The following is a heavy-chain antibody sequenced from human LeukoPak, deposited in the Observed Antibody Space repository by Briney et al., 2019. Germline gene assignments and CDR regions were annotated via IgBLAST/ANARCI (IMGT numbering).Heavy chain of an antibody. Sequence: SETLSLTCTVSGGSISSYYWSWIRQPPGKGLEWIWYIYYSGSTNYNPSLKSRVTISVDTSKNQFSLKLSSVTAADTAVYYCARDRSVPANYYYYGMDVWGQGTTVTVSS. CDR2: IYYSGST. CDR3: ARDRSVPANYYYYGMDV. V-gene: IGHV4-59*01. CDR1: GGSISSYY. J-gene: IGHJ6*02.